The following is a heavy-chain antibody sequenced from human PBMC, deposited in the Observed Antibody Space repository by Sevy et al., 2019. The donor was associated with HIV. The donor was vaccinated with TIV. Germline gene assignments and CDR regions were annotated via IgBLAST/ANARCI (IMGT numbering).Heavy chain of an antibody. CDR1: GGSFSGYY. Sequence: SETLSLTCAVYGGSFSGYYWNWIRQPPGKGLEWIGEINHSGSTHYNPSLKSRITISVDTSKNQFSLRLNSVTAADTAVYYCARAPPVVVVPGAPSWFDPWGKGTLVTVSS. J-gene: IGHJ5*02. V-gene: IGHV4-34*01. CDR3: ARAPPVVVVPGAPSWFDP. CDR2: INHSGST. D-gene: IGHD2-2*01.